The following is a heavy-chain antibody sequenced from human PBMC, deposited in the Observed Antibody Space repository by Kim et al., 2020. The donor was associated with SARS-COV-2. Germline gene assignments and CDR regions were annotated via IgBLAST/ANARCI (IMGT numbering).Heavy chain of an antibody. D-gene: IGHD5-12*01. V-gene: IGHV4-31*03. CDR2: IYYSGST. J-gene: IGHJ4*02. Sequence: SETLSLTCTVSGGSISSGGYYWSWIRQHPGKGLEWIGYIYYSGSTYYNPSLKSRVTISVDTSKNQFSLKLSSVTAADTAVYYCARDSDGYNYVHWGQGTLVTVSS. CDR1: GGSISSGGYY. CDR3: ARDSDGYNYVH.